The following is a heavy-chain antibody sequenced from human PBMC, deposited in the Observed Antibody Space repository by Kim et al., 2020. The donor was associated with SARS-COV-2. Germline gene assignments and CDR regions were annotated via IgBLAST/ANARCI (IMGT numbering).Heavy chain of an antibody. CDR1: GFTFSSHI. CDR3: ARGPDCPNAVCKWKGLDY. J-gene: IGHJ4*02. Sequence: GGSLRLSCEGSGFTFSSHIMNWVRQAPGKGLEWVSSISASSTYKHYAGSVKGRFTISRDSAKNSLFLQMNSLRAEDSAVYYCARGPDCPNAVCKWKGLDYGGQGSPVTVPS. D-gene: IGHD2-8*01. CDR2: ISASSTYK. V-gene: IGHV3-21*01.